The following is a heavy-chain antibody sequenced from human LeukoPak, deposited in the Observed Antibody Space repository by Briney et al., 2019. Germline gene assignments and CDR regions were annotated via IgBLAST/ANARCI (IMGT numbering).Heavy chain of an antibody. CDR1: GGSFSGYY. Sequence: PSETLSLTCAVYGGSFSGYYWSWIRQPPGKGLEWIGEINHSGSTNYNPSLKSRVTISVDTSKNQFSLKLSSVTAADTAVYYCARDGSRSVATMGMDVWGKGTTVTVSS. J-gene: IGHJ6*04. CDR2: INHSGST. CDR3: ARDGSRSVATMGMDV. V-gene: IGHV4-34*01. D-gene: IGHD5-24*01.